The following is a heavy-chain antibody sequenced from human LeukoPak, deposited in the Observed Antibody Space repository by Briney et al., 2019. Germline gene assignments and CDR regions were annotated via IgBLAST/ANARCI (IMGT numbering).Heavy chain of an antibody. CDR2: ISYDGGNK. V-gene: IGHV3-30*04. CDR1: GFSFDFYP. D-gene: IGHD2-21*02. J-gene: IGHJ6*03. CDR3: ARDRYCGGDCYWIGDYMDV. Sequence: GGSLRLSCAASGFSFDFYPMHWVRQAPGKGLEWVAFISYDGGNKHYADSVKGRFTISRDNAKNSLYLQMNSLRAEDTAVYYCARDRYCGGDCYWIGDYMDVWGKGTTVTISS.